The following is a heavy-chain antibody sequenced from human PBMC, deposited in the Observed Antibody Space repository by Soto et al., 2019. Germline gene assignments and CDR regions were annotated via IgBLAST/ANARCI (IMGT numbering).Heavy chain of an antibody. CDR2: VYFSGNT. V-gene: IGHV4-31*03. CDR1: GGSISSSSYS. CDR3: ARLGYDSSGYPIWFDP. J-gene: IGHJ5*02. Sequence: QVQLQESGPGLVKPSQTLSLTCTVSGGSISSSSYSWSWIRQHPGKGLEWIGYVYFSGNTDYNPSLNSRVTISVDTSKKQFSLRLTSVTVADTAVYYCARLGYDSSGYPIWFDPWGQGTLVTVSS. D-gene: IGHD3-22*01.